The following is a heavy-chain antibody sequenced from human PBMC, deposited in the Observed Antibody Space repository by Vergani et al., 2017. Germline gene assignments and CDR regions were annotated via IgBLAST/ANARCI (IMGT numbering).Heavy chain of an antibody. Sequence: QLQLQESGPGLVKPSETLSLTCSVSGDSITSRLDYWGWIRQTPGKGLEWIGSMYHSGTTYYNPSLKSRATLSVDTSKNQFSLKVTSVTAADTAVYFCARQRPGSGWSPGDFDDWGQGILVTVSS. CDR1: GDSITSRLDY. CDR2: MYHSGTT. V-gene: IGHV4-39*01. CDR3: ARQRPGSGWSPGDFDD. J-gene: IGHJ4*02. D-gene: IGHD6-19*01.